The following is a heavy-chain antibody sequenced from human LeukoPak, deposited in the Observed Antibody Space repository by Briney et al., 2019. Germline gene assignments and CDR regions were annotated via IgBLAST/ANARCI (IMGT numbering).Heavy chain of an antibody. D-gene: IGHD3-10*01. J-gene: IGHJ4*02. Sequence: GASLRLSCVASGFTCRAYALHWVRRAPGQGLDWVAVVSSDGQNDFYSDSVRGRFTISRDNSRDTLYLQMDALRVADTGLYFCARSTYYYGSGTFYSVGPFDSWGQGTLVTVSS. CDR1: GFTCRAYA. CDR3: ARSTYYYGSGTFYSVGPFDS. CDR2: VSSDGQND. V-gene: IGHV3-30*01.